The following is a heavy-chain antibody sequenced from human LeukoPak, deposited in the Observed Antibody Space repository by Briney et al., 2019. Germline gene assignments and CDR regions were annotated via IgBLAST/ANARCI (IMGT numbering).Heavy chain of an antibody. CDR3: AREQLVWSLDY. CDR1: GYTFTSYG. Sequence: ASVKVSCKASGYTFTSYGISWVRQAPGQGLEWMGWISAYNGNTNYAQKLQGRVTMTTDTSTSTAHMELRSLRSDDTAVYYCAREQLVWSLDYWGQGTLVTVSS. J-gene: IGHJ4*02. D-gene: IGHD6-6*01. V-gene: IGHV1-18*01. CDR2: ISAYNGNT.